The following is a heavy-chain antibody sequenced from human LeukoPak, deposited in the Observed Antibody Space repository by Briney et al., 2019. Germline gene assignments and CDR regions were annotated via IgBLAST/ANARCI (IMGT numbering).Heavy chain of an antibody. D-gene: IGHD4-11*01. CDR1: GGSISSYY. CDR3: AREYEIYSNYFDY. Sequence: SETLSLTCTVSGGSISSYYWSWIRQPPGKGLEWIGYIYYSGSTNYNPSLKSRVTISVDTSKNQFSLKLSSVAAADTAVYYCAREYEIYSNYFDYWGQGTLVTVSS. V-gene: IGHV4-59*01. J-gene: IGHJ4*02. CDR2: IYYSGST.